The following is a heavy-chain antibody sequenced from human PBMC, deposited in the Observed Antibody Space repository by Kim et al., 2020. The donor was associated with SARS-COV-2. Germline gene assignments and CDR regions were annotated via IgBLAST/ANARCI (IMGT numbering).Heavy chain of an antibody. CDR1: GFTFSNAW. CDR3: TTCPYGSGSPIWGGFDY. Sequence: GGSLRLSCAASGFTFSNAWMSWVRQAPGKGLEWVGRIKSKTDGGTTDYAAPVKGRFTISRDDSKNTLYLQMNSLKTEDTAVYYCTTCPYGSGSPIWGGFDYWGQGTLVTVSS. CDR2: IKSKTDGGTT. V-gene: IGHV3-15*01. J-gene: IGHJ4*02. D-gene: IGHD3-10*01.